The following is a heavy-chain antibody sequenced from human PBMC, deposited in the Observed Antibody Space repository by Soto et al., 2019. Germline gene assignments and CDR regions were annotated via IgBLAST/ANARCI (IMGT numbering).Heavy chain of an antibody. D-gene: IGHD3-22*01. Sequence: QVQLVQSGAEVKKPGASVKVSCKASGYTFTSYGISWVRQAPGQGLEWMGWISAYNGNTNTNYAQKLQGRVTMTTNTSTSTAYMELRSLRSDDTAVYYCARNYYDSSGSDYWGQGTLVTVSS. J-gene: IGHJ4*02. V-gene: IGHV1-18*01. CDR3: ARNYYDSSGSDY. CDR1: GYTFTSYG. CDR2: ISAYNGNTNT.